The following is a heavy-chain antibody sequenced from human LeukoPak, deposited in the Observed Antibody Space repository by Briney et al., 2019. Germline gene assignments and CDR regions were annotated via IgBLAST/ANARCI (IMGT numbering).Heavy chain of an antibody. D-gene: IGHD2-8*01. J-gene: IGHJ4*02. Sequence: ASVKVSCKASGYTFTALYIHWVRQAPGQGLEWMGWINPNRGGTHYAQKFQGRVTMTRDTSISTAYMELSRLRSDDTAIYYCARYGDCSNGICYFDHWGQGTLVTVSS. CDR2: INPNRGGT. CDR1: GYTFTALY. CDR3: ARYGDCSNGICYFDH. V-gene: IGHV1-2*02.